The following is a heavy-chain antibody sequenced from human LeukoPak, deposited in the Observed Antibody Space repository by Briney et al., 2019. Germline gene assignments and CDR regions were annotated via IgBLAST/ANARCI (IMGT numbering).Heavy chain of an antibody. CDR3: VGDTPPGGDYYLDY. CDR2: IWNAGTNT. CDR1: GFSFSTYG. Sequence: GGSLRLSCAASGFSFSTYGMHWVRQAPGKGLEWVALIWNAGTNTYYADSVEGRFTISRDNSKNTLYLQMNNLRAEDTAIYYCVGDTPPGGDYYLDYWGQGTLVIVSS. V-gene: IGHV3-33*01. D-gene: IGHD3-16*01. J-gene: IGHJ4*02.